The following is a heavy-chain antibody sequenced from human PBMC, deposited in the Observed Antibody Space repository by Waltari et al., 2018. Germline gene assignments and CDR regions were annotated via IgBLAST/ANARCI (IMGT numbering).Heavy chain of an antibody. J-gene: IGHJ5*02. Sequence: EVQLVESGGGLVKPGGSLRLSCAASGFTFSSYSMNWVRQAPGKGLEWVSSISSSSSYIYYADSVKGRFTISRDNAKNSLYLQMNSLRAEDTAVYYCARDVVPAAMAKVNWFDPWGQGTLVTVSS. CDR1: GFTFSSYS. D-gene: IGHD2-2*01. V-gene: IGHV3-21*01. CDR2: ISSSSSYI. CDR3: ARDVVPAAMAKVNWFDP.